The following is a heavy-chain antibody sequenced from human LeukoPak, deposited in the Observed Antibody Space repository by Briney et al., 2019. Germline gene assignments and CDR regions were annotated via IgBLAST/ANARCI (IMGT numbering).Heavy chain of an antibody. CDR3: VRDGQELAFDK. V-gene: IGHV3-74*01. J-gene: IGHJ4*02. CDR1: GFTFSNYW. CDR2: IGTDGGYT. Sequence: GGSLRLSCAASGFTFSNYWMHWVRQTPEKGLVWVSRIGTDGGYTSSADSVKSRFTMSRDNAKNTLYLQMSSLRVEDTAVYYCVRDGQELAFDKWGQGTLVTVSS. D-gene: IGHD1-1*01.